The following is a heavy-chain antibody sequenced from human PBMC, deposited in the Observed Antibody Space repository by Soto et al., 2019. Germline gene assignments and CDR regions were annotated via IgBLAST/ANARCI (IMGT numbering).Heavy chain of an antibody. Sequence: QVQLVESGGGVVQPGRSLRLSCAASGFTFSSYGMHWVRQAPGKGLEWVAVIWYDGSNKYYADSVKGRFTISRDNSKNTLYLQMNSLRAEDTAVYYCARSGNSSSSGINYFDYWGQGTLVTVSS. CDR2: IWYDGSNK. V-gene: IGHV3-33*01. D-gene: IGHD6-6*01. J-gene: IGHJ4*02. CDR3: ARSGNSSSSGINYFDY. CDR1: GFTFSSYG.